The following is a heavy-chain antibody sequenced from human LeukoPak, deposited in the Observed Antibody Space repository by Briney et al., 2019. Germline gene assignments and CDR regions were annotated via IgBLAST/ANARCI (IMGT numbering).Heavy chain of an antibody. CDR2: INPNSGGT. J-gene: IGHJ4*02. Sequence: ASVKVSCKASGYTFTDYYMHWVRQAPGQGLEWMGWINPNSGGTNYVQKFQGRVTMTRDKSISTAYMELSGLRAVDTAVYYCASSWIQLWNFDYWGQGTLVTVSS. D-gene: IGHD5-18*01. CDR1: GYTFTDYY. CDR3: ASSWIQLWNFDY. V-gene: IGHV1-2*02.